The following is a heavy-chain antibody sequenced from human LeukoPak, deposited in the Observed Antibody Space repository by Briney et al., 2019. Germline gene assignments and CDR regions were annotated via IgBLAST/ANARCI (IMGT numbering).Heavy chain of an antibody. CDR1: GFTFSSYA. D-gene: IGHD6-13*01. CDR2: ITGGGSTT. V-gene: IGHV3-23*01. Sequence: GGSLRLSCAASGFTFSSYAMSWVRQAPGKGLEWVSTITGGGSTTYFADSVKGRFTISRDNSKNTLYLQMNSLRAEDTALYYCARESPVAATGRSWFDSWGQGTLVTVSS. J-gene: IGHJ5*01. CDR3: ARESPVAATGRSWFDS.